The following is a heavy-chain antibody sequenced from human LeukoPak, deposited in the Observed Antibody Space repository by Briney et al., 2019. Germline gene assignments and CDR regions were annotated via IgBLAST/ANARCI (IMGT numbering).Heavy chain of an antibody. J-gene: IGHJ5*02. CDR1: GLTFSNYA. CDR3: ARGGGYGDSQTYEGYWFDP. CDR2: INHSGST. Sequence: GSLRLSCAASGLTFSNYAMSWIRQPPGKGLEWIGEINHSGSTNYNPSLKSRVTISVDTSKNQFSLKLSSVTAADTAVYYCARGGGYGDSQTYEGYWFDPWGQGTLVTVSS. V-gene: IGHV4-34*01. D-gene: IGHD4-17*01.